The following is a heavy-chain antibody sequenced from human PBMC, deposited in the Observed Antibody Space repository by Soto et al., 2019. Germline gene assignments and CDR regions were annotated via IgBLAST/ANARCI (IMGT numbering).Heavy chain of an antibody. V-gene: IGHV4-34*01. D-gene: IGHD2-15*01. CDR2: INHSGST. CDR3: ARKLGVVAATVNWFDP. CDR1: GGSFSGYY. Sequence: SETLSLTCAVYGGSFSGYYWSWIRQPPGKGLEWIGEINHSGSTNYNPSLKSRVTISVDTSKNQFSLKLSSVTAADTAVYYCARKLGVVAATVNWFDPWGQGTLVT. J-gene: IGHJ5*02.